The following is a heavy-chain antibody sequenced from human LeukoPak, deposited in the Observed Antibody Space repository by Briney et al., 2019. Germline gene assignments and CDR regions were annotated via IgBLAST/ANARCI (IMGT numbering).Heavy chain of an antibody. CDR3: VTTPGGDTTGYYPWYFDP. V-gene: IGHV3-21*01. Sequence: GGSLRLSCAASGFTFSSYSMNWVRQAPGKGLEWVSSISSGSIHIYYADSVQGRFTISKDNAKSSLYLQMNGLRAEDTAIYYCVTTPGGDTTGYYPWYFDPWGRGTLVTVSS. CDR2: ISSGSIHI. CDR1: GFTFSSYS. D-gene: IGHD3-22*01. J-gene: IGHJ2*01.